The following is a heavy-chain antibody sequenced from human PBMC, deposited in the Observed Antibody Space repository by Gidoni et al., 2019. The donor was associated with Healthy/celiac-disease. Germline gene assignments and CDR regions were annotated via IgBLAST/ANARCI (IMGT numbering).Heavy chain of an antibody. V-gene: IGHV4-39*01. D-gene: IGHD3-9*01. Sequence: LSLKSRVTISVDTSKNQFSLKLSSVTAADTAVYYCARLVLLRYYFDYWGQGTLVTVSS. CDR3: ARLVLLRYYFDY. J-gene: IGHJ4*02.